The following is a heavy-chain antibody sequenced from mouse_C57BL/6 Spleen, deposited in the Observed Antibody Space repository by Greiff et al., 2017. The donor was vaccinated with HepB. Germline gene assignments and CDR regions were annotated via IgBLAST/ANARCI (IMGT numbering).Heavy chain of an antibody. CDR1: GYAFSSSW. CDR3: ARRDGYAWFAY. CDR2: IYPGDGDT. Sequence: VQLPQSGPELVKPGASVKISCKASGYAFSSSWMNWVKQRPGKGLEWIGRIYPGDGDTNYNGKFKGKATLTADKSSSTAYMQLSSLTSEDSAVYFCARRDGYAWFAYWGQGTLVTVSA. D-gene: IGHD2-2*01. J-gene: IGHJ3*01. V-gene: IGHV1-82*01.